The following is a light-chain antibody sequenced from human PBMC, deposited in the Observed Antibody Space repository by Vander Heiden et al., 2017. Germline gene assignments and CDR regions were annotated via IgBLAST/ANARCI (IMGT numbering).Light chain of an antibody. CDR2: GAS. J-gene: IGKJ1*01. Sequence: IVMTQSPATLSVSPGERATLSCRASQSVSSNLAWYQQKPGQAPRLLIYGASTRATGIPARFRGSGSGTEFTLTISSLQSEDFAVYYCQQYNNGPPLTFGQGTKVEIK. V-gene: IGKV3-15*01. CDR3: QQYNNGPPLT. CDR1: QSVSSN.